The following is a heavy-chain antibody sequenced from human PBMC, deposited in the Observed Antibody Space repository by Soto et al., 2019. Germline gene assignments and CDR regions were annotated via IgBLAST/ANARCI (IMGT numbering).Heavy chain of an antibody. CDR2: IGGTSGST. Sequence: EVQLLESGGGLVQPGGSLRLSCAASGFTFSSYAMGWVRQAPGKGLEWVSAIGGTSGSTYYADSVKGRFIIYRDNSKNMLNVQMNNLRAEDTAIYYCAKRRGEGFFDYWGQGALVTVSS. V-gene: IGHV3-23*01. CDR3: AKRRGEGFFDY. J-gene: IGHJ4*02. D-gene: IGHD3-16*01. CDR1: GFTFSSYA.